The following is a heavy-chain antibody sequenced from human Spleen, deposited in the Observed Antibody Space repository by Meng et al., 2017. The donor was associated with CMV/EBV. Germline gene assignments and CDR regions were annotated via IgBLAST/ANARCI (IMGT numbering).Heavy chain of an antibody. D-gene: IGHD3-3*01. CDR1: ESFSDDF. CDR3: ARASLFGVVIMDYYFDY. V-gene: IGHV4-34*01. Sequence: ESFSDDFWNWIRQSPGKGLEWIGDIGHGGSTNYNPSLKSRVTISVDTSKKQFSLRLKSVTTADTAVYYCARASLFGVVIMDYYFDYWGQGSLVTVSS. CDR2: IGHGGST. J-gene: IGHJ4*02.